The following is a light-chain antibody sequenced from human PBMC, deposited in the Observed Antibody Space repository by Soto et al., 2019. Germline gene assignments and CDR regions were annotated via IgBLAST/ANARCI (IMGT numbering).Light chain of an antibody. CDR3: QQYNSYPFS. CDR1: QSISSW. V-gene: IGKV1-5*01. Sequence: DIQMTQSPSTLSASVGDRVTITCRASQSISSWLAWYPQKPGKAPKLLVYDASSLESGFPSRCRCSGSGTEFTLTIRSLQPDDFATYYCQQYNSYPFSFGPGTKVEIK. J-gene: IGKJ3*01. CDR2: DAS.